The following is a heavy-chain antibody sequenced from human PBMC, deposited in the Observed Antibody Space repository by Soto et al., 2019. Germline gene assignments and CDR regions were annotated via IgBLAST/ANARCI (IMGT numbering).Heavy chain of an antibody. Sequence: QIQLVQSGGEVKKPGASVRVSCKASGYTFTSYGISWVRQAPGQVFEWLGWISPFNGNTNYAQNLQSRVAMTTDSSTSTAYMDLRSLKSDDTAVYYCVRGDYWFDTWGQGTLVSVSS. V-gene: IGHV1-18*01. J-gene: IGHJ5*02. D-gene: IGHD2-21*02. CDR3: VRGDYWFDT. CDR1: GYTFTSYG. CDR2: ISPFNGNT.